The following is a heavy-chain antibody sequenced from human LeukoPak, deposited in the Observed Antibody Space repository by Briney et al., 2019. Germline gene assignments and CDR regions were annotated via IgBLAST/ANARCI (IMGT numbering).Heavy chain of an antibody. CDR3: ARVNRVVGATKAYYFDY. V-gene: IGHV3-74*01. CDR1: GFTFSSYW. J-gene: IGHJ4*02. CDR2: INSDGSTT. D-gene: IGHD1-26*01. Sequence: PGGSLRLSCVVSGFTFSSYWMHWVRQAPGKGLVWVSRINSDGSTTTYADSVKGRFTISRDNAKNSLYLQMNSLRAEDTAVYYCARVNRVVGATKAYYFDYWGQGTLVTVSS.